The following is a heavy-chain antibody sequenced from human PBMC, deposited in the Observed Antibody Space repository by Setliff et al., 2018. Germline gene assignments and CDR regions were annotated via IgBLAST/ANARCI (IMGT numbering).Heavy chain of an antibody. CDR2: LHTSGTT. J-gene: IGHJ4*02. CDR1: GGSITSGSYY. Sequence: PSETLSLTCAVSGGSITSGSYYWSWIRQPAGEGLEWIGRLHTSGTTVYNPSLRSRVTISPDTSKNQFSLKLTSVTAADPAVYYCARQSGSGSSPYFDFWGQGTLVTVSS. CDR3: ARQSGSGSSPYFDF. D-gene: IGHD3-10*01. V-gene: IGHV4-61*02.